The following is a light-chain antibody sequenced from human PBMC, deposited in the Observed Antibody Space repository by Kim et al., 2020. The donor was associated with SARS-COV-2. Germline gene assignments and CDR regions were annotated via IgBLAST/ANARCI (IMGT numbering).Light chain of an antibody. CDR1: SSNVVYYNS. CDR2: DDS. Sequence: GQSITIACTGNSSNVVYYNSVSWYQQHPGKAPKLIIYDDSERASGISNRFSGSQSGNTASLTVSGLRAEDEAHYYCSSHTTSSTYVFGSGTKVTVL. J-gene: IGLJ1*01. CDR3: SSHTTSSTYV. V-gene: IGLV2-14*03.